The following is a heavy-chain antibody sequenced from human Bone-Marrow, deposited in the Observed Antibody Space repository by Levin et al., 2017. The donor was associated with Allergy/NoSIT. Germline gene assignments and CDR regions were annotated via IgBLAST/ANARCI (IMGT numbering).Heavy chain of an antibody. CDR1: GGSISSDY. CDR3: ARELRYFDWLKGGPII. V-gene: IGHV4-59*01. CDR2: IYYTGRP. Sequence: SETLSLTCTVSGGSISSDYWSWVRQSPGKGLEWIGYIYYTGRPTHNPSLESRVTISIDMSKNQFFLKLTSLTAAATAMYYCARELRYFDWLKGGPIIWGQGTMVTVSS. D-gene: IGHD3-9*01. J-gene: IGHJ3*02.